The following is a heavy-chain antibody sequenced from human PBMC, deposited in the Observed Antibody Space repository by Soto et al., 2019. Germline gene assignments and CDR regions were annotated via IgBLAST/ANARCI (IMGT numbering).Heavy chain of an antibody. CDR3: ARSWIQLPFDP. Sequence: PSETLSLTSTVSGGSVSSGSYYWSWIRQPPGKGLEWIGYIYYSGSTNYNPSLKSRVTISVDTSKNQFSLKLSSVTAADTAVYYCARSWIQLPFDPWGQGTLVTVSS. V-gene: IGHV4-61*01. D-gene: IGHD5-18*01. CDR1: GGSVSSGSYY. J-gene: IGHJ5*02. CDR2: IYYSGST.